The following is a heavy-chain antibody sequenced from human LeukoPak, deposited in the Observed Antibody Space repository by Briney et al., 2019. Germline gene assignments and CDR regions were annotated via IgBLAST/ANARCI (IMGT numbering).Heavy chain of an antibody. Sequence: SGGSLRLSCAASGFNFSSYSMNWVRQAPGKGLEWVSYISGSSSSIYYADSVKGRFSISRDNAKNSLYLQMNSLRAEDTAVYYCGRDKAGDYVPPDYWGQGTLVTVSS. CDR2: ISGSSSSI. CDR3: GRDKAGDYVPPDY. V-gene: IGHV3-48*04. D-gene: IGHD4-17*01. CDR1: GFNFSSYS. J-gene: IGHJ4*02.